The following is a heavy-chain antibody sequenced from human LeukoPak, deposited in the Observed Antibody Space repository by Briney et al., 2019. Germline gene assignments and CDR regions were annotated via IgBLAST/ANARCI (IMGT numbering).Heavy chain of an antibody. Sequence: ASVTVSCKASGYTFTNYDINWVRQATGQGLEWMGWMNPNSGKTRYAQKFQGRVTLTRNTSISTAYMEVSSLRSEDTAVYYCARGVDSSSWYRFHYWGQGTLVTVSS. CDR3: ARGVDSSSWYRFHY. V-gene: IGHV1-8*03. CDR1: GYTFTNYD. D-gene: IGHD3-22*01. J-gene: IGHJ4*02. CDR2: MNPNSGKT.